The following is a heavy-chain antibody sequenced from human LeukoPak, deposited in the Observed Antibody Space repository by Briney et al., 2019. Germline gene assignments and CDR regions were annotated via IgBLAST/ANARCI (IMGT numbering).Heavy chain of an antibody. D-gene: IGHD6-13*01. J-gene: IGHJ5*02. CDR2: INPNSGGT. V-gene: IGHV1-2*02. CDR1: GYTFTGYY. Sequence: GASVKVSCKASGYTFTGYYMHWVRQAPGQGLEWMGWINPNSGGTNYAQKFQGRVTMTRDTSISTAYMELSRLRSDDTAVYYCARCAAAAPGGWFDPWGQGTLVTVSS. CDR3: ARCAAAAPGGWFDP.